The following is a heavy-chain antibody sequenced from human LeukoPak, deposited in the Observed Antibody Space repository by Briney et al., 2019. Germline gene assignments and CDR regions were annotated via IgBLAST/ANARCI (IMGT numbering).Heavy chain of an antibody. CDR2: IKQDGSEK. V-gene: IGHV3-7*01. J-gene: IGHJ5*02. CDR3: ARDFLGYDILTGYPYNWFDP. D-gene: IGHD3-9*01. CDR1: GFTFSSYW. Sequence: GGSLRLSCAASGFTFSSYWMSWVRQAPGKGLEWVADIKQDGSEKYYVDSVKGRFTISRDNAKNSLYLQMNSLRAEDTAVYYCARDFLGYDILTGYPYNWFDPWGQGTLVTVSS.